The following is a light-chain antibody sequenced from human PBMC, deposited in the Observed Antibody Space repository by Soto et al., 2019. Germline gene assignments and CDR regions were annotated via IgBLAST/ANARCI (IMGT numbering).Light chain of an antibody. J-gene: IGKJ2*01. CDR1: QSLTASY. CDR2: STS. CDR3: QQDYSTPYT. Sequence: EIVLAQSPATLSLSPGEKATVSCRASQSLTASYSAWYQQRPGQPPRLLIHSTSVRATGIPDRFVGSGSGTDFTLTISSLEPEDVAVYYCQQDYSTPYTFGQGTKLEIK. V-gene: IGKV3D-20*02.